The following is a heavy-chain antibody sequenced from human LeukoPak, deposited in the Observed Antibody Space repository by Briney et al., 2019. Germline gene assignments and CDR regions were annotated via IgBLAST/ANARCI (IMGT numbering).Heavy chain of an antibody. J-gene: IGHJ4*02. Sequence: SETLSLTCTVSGGSVSSGSYYWSWIRQPPGKGLEWIGYIYYSGSTNYNPSLKSRVTISVDTSKNQFSLKLRSVTAADTAVYFCARSASLGNYLFDSWGQGTLVTVSS. V-gene: IGHV4-61*01. CDR3: ARSASLGNYLFDS. CDR1: GGSVSSGSYY. D-gene: IGHD1-7*01. CDR2: IYYSGST.